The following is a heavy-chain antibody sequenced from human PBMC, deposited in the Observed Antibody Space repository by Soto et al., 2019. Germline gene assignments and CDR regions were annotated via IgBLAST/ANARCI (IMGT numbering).Heavy chain of an antibody. J-gene: IGHJ4*02. CDR3: ARNGNFYDSGGSRDY. CDR1: GFTFSSYN. V-gene: IGHV3-21*01. D-gene: IGHD3-22*01. CDR2: ISASSTYI. Sequence: EVQLVESGGDVVKAGGSLRLSCVGSGFTFSSYNMHWVRQAPGKGLEWVSSISASSTYIHYADSVKGRFTISRDNANNSLDLHMNSLRAADTAVYYCARNGNFYDSGGSRDYWGQGTLVTVSS.